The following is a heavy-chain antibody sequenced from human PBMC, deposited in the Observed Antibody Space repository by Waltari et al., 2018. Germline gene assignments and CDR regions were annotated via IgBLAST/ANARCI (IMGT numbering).Heavy chain of an antibody. V-gene: IGHV4-39*01. Sequence: QLQLQESGPGLVKPSETLSLTCTVSGGSISSSSYYWGWIRQPPGKGLEWIGSIYYSGSTYYNPSLKSRVTISVDTSKNQFSLKLSSVTAADTAVYYCASNGGLSYGYGGYYYYGMDVWGQGTTVTVSS. CDR2: IYYSGST. CDR3: ASNGGLSYGYGGYYYYGMDV. D-gene: IGHD5-18*01. J-gene: IGHJ6*02. CDR1: GGSISSSSYY.